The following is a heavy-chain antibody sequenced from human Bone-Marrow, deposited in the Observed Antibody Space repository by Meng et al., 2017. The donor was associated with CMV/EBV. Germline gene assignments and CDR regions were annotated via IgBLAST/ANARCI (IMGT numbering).Heavy chain of an antibody. V-gene: IGHV1-8*03. CDR3: GRGRGAFDY. CDR1: GYTFSSYD. D-gene: IGHD3-10*01. Sequence: ASVKVSCKASGYTFSSYDINWVRQATGQGLEWMGWMNPNSGNTGYAQKFQGRVTITRDTSITTAYLELSSLTSEDTAVYYCGRGRGAFDYWGQGSPVTVSS. J-gene: IGHJ4*02. CDR2: MNPNSGNT.